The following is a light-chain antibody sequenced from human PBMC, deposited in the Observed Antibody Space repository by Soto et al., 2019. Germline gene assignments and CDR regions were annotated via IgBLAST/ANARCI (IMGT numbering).Light chain of an antibody. Sequence: EIVLTQSPGTLSLSPGERATLSCRASQSVSRNYLAWYQQKPGQAPRLLIYGAASRDTGIPDRFSGRGSGTGFTLTISRLEPEDFAMYYCQQFGSSPFTFGQGTKLEIK. CDR3: QQFGSSPFT. V-gene: IGKV3-20*01. J-gene: IGKJ2*01. CDR1: QSVSRNY. CDR2: GAA.